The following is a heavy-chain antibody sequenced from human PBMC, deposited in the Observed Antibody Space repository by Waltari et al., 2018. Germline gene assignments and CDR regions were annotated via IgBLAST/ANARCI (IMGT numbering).Heavy chain of an antibody. Sequence: QVQLVESGGGVVQPGRSLRLSCAASGFTFSSYALPWVRQAPGKGLEWVAVISYDGSNKYYADSVKGRFTISRDNSKNTLYLQMNSLRAEDTAVYYCAKDKLDAFDIWGQGTMVTVSS. CDR3: AKDKLDAFDI. V-gene: IGHV3-30*07. CDR1: GFTFSSYA. J-gene: IGHJ3*02. CDR2: ISYDGSNK.